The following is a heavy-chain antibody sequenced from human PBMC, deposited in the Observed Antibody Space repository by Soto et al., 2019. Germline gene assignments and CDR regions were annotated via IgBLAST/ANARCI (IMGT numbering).Heavy chain of an antibody. V-gene: IGHV3-23*01. CDR1: GFTFSSYA. Sequence: EVQLLESGGGLVQPGGSLRLSCAASGFTFSSYAMSWVRQAPGKGLEWVSAISGSGGGTNYADSVKGRFTISRDNSNNTLYLQMNSLRAEDTAVYYCAKAAFYYGSQYFDYWGQGALVTVSS. CDR3: AKAAFYYGSQYFDY. CDR2: ISGSGGGT. J-gene: IGHJ4*02. D-gene: IGHD3-10*01.